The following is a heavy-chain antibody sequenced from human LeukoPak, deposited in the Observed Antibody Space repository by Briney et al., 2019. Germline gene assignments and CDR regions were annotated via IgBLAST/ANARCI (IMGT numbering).Heavy chain of an antibody. CDR3: ARGSDYGDYCFDP. Sequence: PGGSLRLSCAASGFTFSSYSMNWVRQAPGKGLEWVSSISSSSSYIYYADSVKGRFTISRDNAKNSLYLQMNSLRAEDTAVYYCARGSDYGDYCFDPWGQGTLVTVSS. V-gene: IGHV3-21*01. CDR2: ISSSSSYI. J-gene: IGHJ5*02. D-gene: IGHD4-17*01. CDR1: GFTFSSYS.